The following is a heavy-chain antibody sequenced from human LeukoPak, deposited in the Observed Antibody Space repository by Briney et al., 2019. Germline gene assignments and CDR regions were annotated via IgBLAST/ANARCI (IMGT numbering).Heavy chain of an antibody. J-gene: IGHJ3*02. D-gene: IGHD2-15*01. CDR1: GGSISSGDYY. Sequence: SETLSLTCTVSGGSISSGDYYWSWIRQPPGKGLEWIGYIYYSGSTNYNPSLKSRVTISVDTSKNQFSLKLSSVTAADTAVYYCARWGYCSGGSCYPSKGSDAFDIWGQGTMVTVSS. CDR3: ARWGYCSGGSCYPSKGSDAFDI. CDR2: IYYSGST. V-gene: IGHV4-61*08.